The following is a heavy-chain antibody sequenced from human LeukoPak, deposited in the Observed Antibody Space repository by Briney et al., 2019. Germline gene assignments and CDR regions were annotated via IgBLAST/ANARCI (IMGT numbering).Heavy chain of an antibody. J-gene: IGHJ3*02. V-gene: IGHV4-59*08. CDR3: ARGKGHGAFDI. CDR1: GGSISSYY. CDR2: IYYSGST. Sequence: SETLSLTCTVSGGSISSYYWSWIRQPPGKGLEWIGYIYYSGSTNYNPSLKSRVTISVDTSKNQFSLKLSSVTAADTAVYYCARGKGHGAFDIWGQGTMVTVSS.